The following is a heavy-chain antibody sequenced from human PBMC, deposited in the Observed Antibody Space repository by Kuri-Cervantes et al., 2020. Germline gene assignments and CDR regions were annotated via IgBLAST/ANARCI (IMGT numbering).Heavy chain of an antibody. J-gene: IGHJ6*03. CDR1: GFTFSSYG. CDR3: ARVMEQQLGHYYYYYMDV. CDR2: ISYDGSNK. D-gene: IGHD6-13*01. V-gene: IGHV3-30*03. Sequence: GGSLRLSCTASGFTFSSYGMHWVRQAPGKGLEWVAVISYDGSNKYYADSVKGRFTISRDNAKNSLYLQMNSLRAEDTAVYYCARVMEQQLGHYYYYYMDVWGKGTTVTVSS.